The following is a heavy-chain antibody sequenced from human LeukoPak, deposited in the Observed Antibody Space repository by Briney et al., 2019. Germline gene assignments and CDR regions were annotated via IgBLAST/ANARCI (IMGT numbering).Heavy chain of an antibody. D-gene: IGHD6-13*01. CDR1: GFTFSSYA. CDR3: AKEVGLSAAGTRGDFDY. Sequence: GGSLRLSCAASGFTFSSYAMSWVRQAPGKGLVCVSSISGSGGSTYYADSVMGRFTISRDNSKNTLYLQMSSLRAEDTALYYCAKEVGLSAAGTRGDFDYWGQGTLVTVSS. V-gene: IGHV3-23*01. CDR2: ISGSGGST. J-gene: IGHJ4*02.